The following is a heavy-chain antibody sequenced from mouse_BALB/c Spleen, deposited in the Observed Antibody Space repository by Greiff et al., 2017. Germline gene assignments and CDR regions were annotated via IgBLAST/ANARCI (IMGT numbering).Heavy chain of an antibody. J-gene: IGHJ4*01. V-gene: IGHV1-69*02. CDR1: GYTFTSYW. CDR2: IYPSDSYT. CDR3: TVLSYYYAMDY. Sequence: QVQLQQPGAELVRPGASVKLSCKASGYTFTSYWINWVKQRPGQGLEWIGNIYPSDSYTNYNQKFKDKATLTVDKSSSTAYMQLSSPTSEDSAVYYCTVLSYYYAMDYWGQGTSVTVSS.